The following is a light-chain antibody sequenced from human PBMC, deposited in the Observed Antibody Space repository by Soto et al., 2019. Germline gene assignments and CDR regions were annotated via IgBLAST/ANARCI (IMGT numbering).Light chain of an antibody. CDR1: QSVGSDF. Sequence: EIVLTQSPATLSLSPGERATLSCRASQSVGSDFLAWYQQKPGQAPRLLIFGTSGRATGIPDRFSGSGSGTDFTLTISRLEPEDFAVYYCQQYGSLSWTFGQGTKVEIK. J-gene: IGKJ1*01. V-gene: IGKV3-20*01. CDR2: GTS. CDR3: QQYGSLSWT.